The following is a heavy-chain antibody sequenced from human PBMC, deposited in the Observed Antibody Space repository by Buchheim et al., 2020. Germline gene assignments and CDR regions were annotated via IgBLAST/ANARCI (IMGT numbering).Heavy chain of an antibody. V-gene: IGHV4-30-4*01. CDR2: IYYSGRT. J-gene: IGHJ6*02. Sequence: QVQLQESGPGLVTPSQTLSLTCTVSGGSISSGDYYWSWIRQPPGKGLEWIGYIYYSGRTYYTPSLKSRVTISGDTSKKQFSLKLTSVTAADTAVYYCVRDVYCSGARCYSYGMDVWGQGTT. D-gene: IGHD2-15*01. CDR3: VRDVYCSGARCYSYGMDV. CDR1: GGSISSGDYY.